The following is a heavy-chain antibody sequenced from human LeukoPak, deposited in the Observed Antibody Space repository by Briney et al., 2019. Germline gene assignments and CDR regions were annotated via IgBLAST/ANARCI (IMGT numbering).Heavy chain of an antibody. CDR2: IYSGGGT. D-gene: IGHD3-3*01. CDR1: GFTFSSYG. V-gene: IGHV3-66*01. Sequence: GRSLRLSCAASGFTFSSYGMHWVRQAPGKGLEWVCLIYSGGGTHYADSVKGRFTISRDSSKNTLYLQMNSLRAEDTAVYYCSSLDFWSGYFDSWGQGTLVTVSS. CDR3: SSLDFWSGYFDS. J-gene: IGHJ4*02.